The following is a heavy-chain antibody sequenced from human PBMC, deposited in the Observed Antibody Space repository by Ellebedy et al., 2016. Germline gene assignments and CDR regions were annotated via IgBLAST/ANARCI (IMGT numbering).Heavy chain of an antibody. J-gene: IGHJ4*02. D-gene: IGHD1-26*01. V-gene: IGHV3-48*01. CDR1: GFTFTSYS. Sequence: GESLKISXAVSGFTFTSYSMKWVRQTQGKGLEWVSYISPTSGSTIYYADSVKGRFTISRDNAKNSVYLQMNSLRAEDTAVYYCARDLGYYKFESWGQGTLVTVSS. CDR2: ISPTSGSTI. CDR3: ARDLGYYKFES.